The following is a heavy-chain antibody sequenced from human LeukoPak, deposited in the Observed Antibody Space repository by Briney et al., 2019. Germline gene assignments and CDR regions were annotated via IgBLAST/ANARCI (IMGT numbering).Heavy chain of an antibody. J-gene: IGHJ4*02. V-gene: IGHV3-23*01. CDR1: GFTFSSYA. CDR2: ISGSGGST. Sequence: GGSLRLSCAASGFTFSSYAMSWVRQAPGKGLEWVSAISGSGGSTYYADSVKGRFTISRDNSKNTLYLQMNSLRAEDTAVYYCAKGTTFGGVIVTPYFDYWGQGILVTVSS. D-gene: IGHD3-16*02. CDR3: AKGTTFGGVIVTPYFDY.